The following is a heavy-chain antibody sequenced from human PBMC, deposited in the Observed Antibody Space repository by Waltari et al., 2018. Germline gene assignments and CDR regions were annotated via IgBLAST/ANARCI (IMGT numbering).Heavy chain of an antibody. D-gene: IGHD5-12*01. Sequence: VQLVQSGAEVKKPGESLKISCKGSGYSFTSYWIGWVRQMPGKGLGWMGILYPGYSDTRYSPSFQGKVTISADKSISTAYLQRTSLTASYTAMYYCARHDDPTRDGYNLVLYYWGQGTLVTVSS. CDR2: LYPGYSDT. CDR1: GYSFTSYW. J-gene: IGHJ4*02. CDR3: ARHDDPTRDGYNLVLYY. V-gene: IGHV5-51*01.